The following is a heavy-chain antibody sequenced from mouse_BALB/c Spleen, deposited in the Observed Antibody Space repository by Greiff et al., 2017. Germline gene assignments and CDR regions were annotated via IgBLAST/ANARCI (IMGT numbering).Heavy chain of an antibody. CDR2: INPYNGDT. CDR1: GYSFTGYF. J-gene: IGHJ2*01. Sequence: EVKLVESGPELVKPGASVKISCKASGYSFTGYFMNWVKQSHGKSLEWIGRINPYNGDTFYNQKFKGKATLTVDKSSSTAHMELLSLTSEDSAVYYCGKGNYAYFDYWGQGTTLTVSS. CDR3: GKGNYAYFDY. D-gene: IGHD2-1*01. V-gene: IGHV1-37*01.